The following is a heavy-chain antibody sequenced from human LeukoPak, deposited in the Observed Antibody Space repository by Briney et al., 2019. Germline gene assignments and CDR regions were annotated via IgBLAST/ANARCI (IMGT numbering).Heavy chain of an antibody. CDR2: IYPGDSDT. CDR1: GYSFTSYW. CDR3: ARRGRTYYYDSSGYYPFDY. V-gene: IGHV5-51*01. Sequence: GESLKISCKGSGYSFTSYWIGWVRQLPGKGLEWMGIIYPGDSDTRYSPSFQGQVTISADKSISTAYLQWSSLKASDTAMYYCARRGRTYYYDSSGYYPFDYWGQGILVTVSS. D-gene: IGHD3-22*01. J-gene: IGHJ4*02.